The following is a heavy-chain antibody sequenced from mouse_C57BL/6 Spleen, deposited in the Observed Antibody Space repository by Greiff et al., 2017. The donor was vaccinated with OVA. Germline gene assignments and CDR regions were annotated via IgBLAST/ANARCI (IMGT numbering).Heavy chain of an antibody. CDR2: IHPNSGST. CDR1: GYTFTSYW. V-gene: IGHV1-64*01. Sequence: QVQLQQPGAELVKPGASVKLSCKASGYTFTSYWMHWVKQRPGQGLEWIGMIHPNSGSTNYHEKFKSKATLTVDKSSSTSYMQLSSLTSEDSAVYYCASPSLYNPYAMDYWGQGTSVTVSS. J-gene: IGHJ4*01. CDR3: ASPSLYNPYAMDY. D-gene: IGHD1-3*01.